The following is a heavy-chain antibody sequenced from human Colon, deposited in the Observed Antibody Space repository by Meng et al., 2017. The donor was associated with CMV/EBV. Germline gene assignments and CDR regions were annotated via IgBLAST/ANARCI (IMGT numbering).Heavy chain of an antibody. Sequence: EVQLLESXXXXVXXGGSLRLSCAASGSTFSTHVMNWFRQAPGKGLEWVSSITANGGNTWHADSVKGRFTISRDNSKSTLYLQMASLRAEDTAVYFCARRVNYIDYWGQGTLVTVSS. V-gene: IGHV3-23*01. CDR2: ITANGGNT. J-gene: IGHJ4*02. CDR3: ARRVNYIDY. CDR1: GSTFSTHV.